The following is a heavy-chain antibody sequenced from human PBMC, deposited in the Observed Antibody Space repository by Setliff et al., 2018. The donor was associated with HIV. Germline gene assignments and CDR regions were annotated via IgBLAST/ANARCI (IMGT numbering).Heavy chain of an antibody. V-gene: IGHV4-59*01. J-gene: IGHJ6*02. D-gene: IGHD3-22*01. CDR2: IYYSGST. CDR1: GGSISSYY. CDR3: ARGGGFWYYDSSGYGGRLYYYYGMDV. Sequence: PSETLSLTCTVSGGSISSYYWSWIRQPPGKGLEWIGYIYYSGSTNYNPSLKSRVTISVDTSKNQFSLTLSSVTAADTAVDYCARGGGFWYYDSSGYGGRLYYYYGMDVWGQGTTVTVSS.